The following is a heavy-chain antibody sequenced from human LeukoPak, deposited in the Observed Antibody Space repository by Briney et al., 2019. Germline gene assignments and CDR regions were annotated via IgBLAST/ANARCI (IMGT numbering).Heavy chain of an antibody. J-gene: IGHJ3*02. D-gene: IGHD3-9*01. CDR1: RGSINSPHW. CDR3: ASNILTDAFDI. V-gene: IGHV4-4*02. CDR2: ISHTGNT. Sequence: SGTLSLTCTVSRGSINSPHWWTWVRQPPGKGLEWVGEISHTGNTDYNPSLKSRVTISVDTSKNQFSLKLSSVTAADTAVYYCASNILTDAFDIWGQGTMVTVSS.